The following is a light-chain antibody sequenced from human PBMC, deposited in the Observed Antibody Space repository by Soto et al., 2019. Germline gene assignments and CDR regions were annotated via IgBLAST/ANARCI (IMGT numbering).Light chain of an antibody. Sequence: IQLICYPSSLSASVGARVTIPCRASLSIGSNLDWYQQKPGNAPKLLIYVASTLHSGIPSRFSGSGSGTDFTLTISSLQSEDFAVYWCQQHNNCPQTFGQGTKV. CDR3: QQHNNCPQT. CDR1: LSIGSN. J-gene: IGKJ1*01. CDR2: VAS. V-gene: IGKV1-9*01.